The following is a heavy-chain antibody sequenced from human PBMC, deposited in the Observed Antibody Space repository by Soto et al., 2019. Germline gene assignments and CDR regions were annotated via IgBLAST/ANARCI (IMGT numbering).Heavy chain of an antibody. Sequence: SETLSLTCTVSGGSISSGGYYWDWIRQHPGKGLEWIGYTYYSGNTYYNPSLNSRVTISADTSKSQFSLKLSSVTAADTAVYYCARLSSSGWPIEYWGQGTLVTVSS. V-gene: IGHV4-31*03. CDR1: GGSISSGGYY. J-gene: IGHJ4*02. CDR3: ARLSSSGWPIEY. D-gene: IGHD6-19*01. CDR2: TYYSGNT.